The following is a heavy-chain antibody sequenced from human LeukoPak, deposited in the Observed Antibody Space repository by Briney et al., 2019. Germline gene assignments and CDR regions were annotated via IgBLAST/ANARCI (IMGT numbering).Heavy chain of an antibody. Sequence: PSETLSLTCSVSDDSITMYYWTWIRQPPGKGLEWIGYIYYSRSTNYKPSLKSRITISVDTSKNQFSLNLSSVTAADTAVYYCARGYGNFDYWGQGTLVTVSS. V-gene: IGHV4-59*01. CDR1: DDSITMYY. D-gene: IGHD4-17*01. J-gene: IGHJ4*02. CDR2: IYYSRST. CDR3: ARGYGNFDY.